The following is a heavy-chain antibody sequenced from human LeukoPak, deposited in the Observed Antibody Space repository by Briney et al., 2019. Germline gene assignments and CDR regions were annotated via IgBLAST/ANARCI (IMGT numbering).Heavy chain of an antibody. D-gene: IGHD3-3*01. CDR2: INHSGST. J-gene: IGHJ6*03. CDR1: GGSFSGYY. V-gene: IGHV4-34*01. CDR3: ARGKDFWSGYPNFNYYYYMDV. Sequence: KPSETLSLTCAVYGGSFSGYYWSWIRQPPGKGLEWIGEINHSGSTNYNPSLKSRVTISVDTSKNQFSLKLSSVTAADTAVYYCARGKDFWSGYPNFNYYYYMDVWGKGTTVTVSS.